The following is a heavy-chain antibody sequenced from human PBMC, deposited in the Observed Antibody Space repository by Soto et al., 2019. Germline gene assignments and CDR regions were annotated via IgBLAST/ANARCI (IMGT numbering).Heavy chain of an antibody. CDR3: ARPMDEGGSYPNFDY. Sequence: GESLKISCKGSGYSFTSYWIGWVRQMPGKGLEWMGIIYPGDSDTRYSPSFQGQVTISADKSISTAYQQWSSLKASDTAMYYCARPMDEGGSYPNFDYWGQGTLVTVSS. CDR1: GYSFTSYW. CDR2: IYPGDSDT. J-gene: IGHJ4*02. V-gene: IGHV5-51*01. D-gene: IGHD1-26*01.